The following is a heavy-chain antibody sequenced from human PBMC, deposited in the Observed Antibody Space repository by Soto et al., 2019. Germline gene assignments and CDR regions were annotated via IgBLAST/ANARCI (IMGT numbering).Heavy chain of an antibody. J-gene: IGHJ4*02. CDR2: IYYSGST. V-gene: IGHV4-39*01. D-gene: IGHD2-21*02. CDR1: VGSISSSSNY. Sequence: ETLSLTGTVSVGSISSSSNYWGWIRQPPGKGREWIGGIYYSGSTYYSPSLKSRVTISVDTSKNQFSLKLSSVTAADTAVYYCARNSILGCGGDCYSGYYFDYWGQGTLVTVSS. CDR3: ARNSILGCGGDCYSGYYFDY.